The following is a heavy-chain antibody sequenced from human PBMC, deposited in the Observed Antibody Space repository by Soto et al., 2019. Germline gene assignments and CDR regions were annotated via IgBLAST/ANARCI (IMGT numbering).Heavy chain of an antibody. V-gene: IGHV1-2*04. D-gene: IGHD5-18*01. Sequence: ASVNVSFKASGYTFTGYYMHGVRQAPGQGLEWMGWINPNSGGTNYAQKFQGWVTMTRDTSISTAYMELSRLRSDDTAAYYCARDRRYSYGNNWFDPWGQGTRVTVSS. CDR3: ARDRRYSYGNNWFDP. J-gene: IGHJ5*02. CDR1: GYTFTGYY. CDR2: INPNSGGT.